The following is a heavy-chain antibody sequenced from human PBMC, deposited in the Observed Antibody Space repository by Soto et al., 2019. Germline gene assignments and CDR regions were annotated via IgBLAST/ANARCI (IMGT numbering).Heavy chain of an antibody. Sequence: SSATLGNATQTLTLAGTLSAFSFTSTGVTVAWIRQPPGKALEWVALIHWDNERWYSPSLTNRLTISKDTSKKQVDPTLTDVDHVDTASYFCAGGWFHLDSWGQGMLVPVSS. CDR2: IHWDNER. CDR1: AFSFTSTGVT. J-gene: IGHJ4*02. V-gene: IGHV2-5*02. CDR3: AGGWFHLDS. D-gene: IGHD6-19*01.